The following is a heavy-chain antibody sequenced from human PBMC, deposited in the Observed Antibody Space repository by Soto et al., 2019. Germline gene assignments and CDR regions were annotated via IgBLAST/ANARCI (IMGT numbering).Heavy chain of an antibody. CDR3: ARVNDFWTGYYSTNWFDP. CDR1: GGSISSYC. D-gene: IGHD3-3*01. J-gene: IGHJ5*02. V-gene: IGHV4-59*01. CDR2: IYYSGST. Sequence: SETLSLTCTASGGSISSYCWTWIRQPPGKGLGWIGYIYYSGSTNHNPSLKSRVTISVDTSKNQFSLKLSSVTAADTAVYYCARVNDFWTGYYSTNWFDPWGQGTLVTVSS.